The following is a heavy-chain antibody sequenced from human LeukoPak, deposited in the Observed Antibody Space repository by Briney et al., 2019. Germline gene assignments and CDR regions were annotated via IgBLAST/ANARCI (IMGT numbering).Heavy chain of an antibody. J-gene: IGHJ6*02. D-gene: IGHD4-17*01. CDR1: GGSISSGGYS. V-gene: IGHV4-30-2*01. CDR2: IYHSGST. Sequence: SETLSLTCAVSGGSISSGGYSWSWIRQPPGKGLEWIGYIYHSGSTYYNPSLKSRVTISVDRSKNQFSLKLSSVTAADTAVYYCARDSGRYGDYVFSGMDVWGQGTTVAVSS. CDR3: ARDSGRYGDYVFSGMDV.